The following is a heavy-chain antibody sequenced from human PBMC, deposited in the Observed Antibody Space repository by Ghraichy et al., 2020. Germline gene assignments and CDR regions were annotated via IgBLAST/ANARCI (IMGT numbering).Heavy chain of an antibody. CDR1: GYTFTSYA. CDR3: AREGARVVVVPAARGGYYSPLMGDYYYGMDV. CDR2: INTNTGNP. V-gene: IGHV7-4-1*02. D-gene: IGHD2-2*01. Sequence: ASVKVSCKASGYTFTSYAMNWVRQAPGQGLEWMGWINTNTGNPTYAQGFTGRFVFSLDTSVSTAYLQISSLKAEDTAVYYCAREGARVVVVPAARGGYYSPLMGDYYYGMDVWGQGTTVTVSS. J-gene: IGHJ6*02.